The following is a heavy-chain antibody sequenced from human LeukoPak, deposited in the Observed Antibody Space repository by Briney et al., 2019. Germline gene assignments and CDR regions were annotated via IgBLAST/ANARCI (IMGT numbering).Heavy chain of an antibody. V-gene: IGHV3-15*07. J-gene: IGHJ4*02. D-gene: IGHD3-10*01. CDR1: GLTLSRYD. Sequence: GGSLRLSCAASGLTLSRYDMHWVRQAPGKGLEWVGRIKSKTDGGTTDYAAPVKGRFTISRDDSKNTLYLQMNSLKTEDTAVYYCTIYYGSGSYYRGFDYWGQGTLVTVSS. CDR3: TIYYGSGSYYRGFDY. CDR2: IKSKTDGGTT.